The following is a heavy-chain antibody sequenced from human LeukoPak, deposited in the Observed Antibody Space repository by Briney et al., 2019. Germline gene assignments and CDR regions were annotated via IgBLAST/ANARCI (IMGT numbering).Heavy chain of an antibody. Sequence: GGSLRLSCTVSGFTVSSNSMSWVRQAPGKGLEWVSFIYSDNTHYSDSVKGRFTISRDNSKNTLYLQMNSLRAEDTAVYYCARAPRLEPKLFVYWGQGTLVTVSS. CDR3: ARAPRLEPKLFVY. CDR1: GFTVSSNS. CDR2: IYSDNT. J-gene: IGHJ4*02. V-gene: IGHV3-53*01. D-gene: IGHD1-7*01.